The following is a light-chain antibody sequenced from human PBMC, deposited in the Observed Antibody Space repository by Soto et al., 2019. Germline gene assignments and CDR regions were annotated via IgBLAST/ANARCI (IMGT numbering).Light chain of an antibody. CDR1: QSVLYSSNNKNY. Sequence: DIVMTQSPDSLAVSLGERATINCKSSQSVLYSSNNKNYLAWYQQKPGQPPKLLLYWASTRESGVPDRFSGSGSGTEFTLTISSLRAEDGAVYYCQQYYSTPFTFGGGTKVEIK. J-gene: IGKJ4*01. V-gene: IGKV4-1*01. CDR3: QQYYSTPFT. CDR2: WAS.